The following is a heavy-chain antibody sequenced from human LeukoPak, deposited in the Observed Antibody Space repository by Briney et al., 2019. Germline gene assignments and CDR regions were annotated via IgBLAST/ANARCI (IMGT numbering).Heavy chain of an antibody. D-gene: IGHD6-13*01. CDR1: GGTFSSYA. J-gene: IGHJ3*02. Sequence: SVKVSCKASGGTFSSYAISWVRQAPGQGLEWMGGIIPIFGTANYAQKFQGRVTITADESTSTAYMELSSLRSEDTAVYYCARSIAAAVDDAFDIWGQGTMVTVSS. CDR3: ARSIAAAVDDAFDI. V-gene: IGHV1-69*13. CDR2: IIPIFGTA.